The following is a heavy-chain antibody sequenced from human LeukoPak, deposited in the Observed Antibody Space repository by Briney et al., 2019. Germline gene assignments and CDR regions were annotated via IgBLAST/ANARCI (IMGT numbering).Heavy chain of an antibody. J-gene: IGHJ5*02. Sequence: GGSLRLSCAASGFTFSSYWMLWVRQAPGKGLVWVSCINSYGSSTSYADSVKGRFTISRDNAKNTLYLQMNSLRAEDTAVYYCAREWRYCSGGSCYSEMAPWGQGTLVTVSS. CDR1: GFTFSSYW. D-gene: IGHD2-15*01. CDR3: AREWRYCSGGSCYSEMAP. V-gene: IGHV3-74*01. CDR2: INSYGSST.